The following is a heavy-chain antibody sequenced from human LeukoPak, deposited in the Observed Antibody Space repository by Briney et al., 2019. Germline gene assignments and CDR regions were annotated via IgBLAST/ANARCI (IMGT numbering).Heavy chain of an antibody. V-gene: IGHV3-53*01. J-gene: IGHJ4*02. CDR1: GFTVSRNY. CDR3: ARDAPGQWLAFDY. Sequence: PGGSLRLSCAASGFTVSRNYMSWVRQAPGRGLEWVSVIYSGGSTYYADSVKGRFTISRDNSKNTLYLQMNSLRAEDTAVYYCARDAPGQWLAFDYWGQGTLVTVSS. D-gene: IGHD6-19*01. CDR2: IYSGGST.